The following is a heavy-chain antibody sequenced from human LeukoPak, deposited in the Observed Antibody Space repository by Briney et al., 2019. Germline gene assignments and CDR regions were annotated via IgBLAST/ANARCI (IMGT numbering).Heavy chain of an antibody. CDR2: IYHSGST. CDR1: GGSISSGGYS. CDR3: ARGYCSGGSCYAVDY. Sequence: SETLSLTCAVSGGSISSGGYSWSWIRQPPGKGLEWIGYIYHSGSTYYNPSLKSRVTISVDTSKNQFSLKLSSVTAADTAVYYCARGYCSGGSCYAVDYWGQGTLVTVSS. J-gene: IGHJ4*02. V-gene: IGHV4-30-2*01. D-gene: IGHD2-15*01.